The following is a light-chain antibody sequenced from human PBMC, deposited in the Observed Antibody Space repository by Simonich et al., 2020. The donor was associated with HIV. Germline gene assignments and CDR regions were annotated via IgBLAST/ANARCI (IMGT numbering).Light chain of an antibody. V-gene: IGKV4-1*01. CDR3: QEYDITRT. CDR1: PSVLYSSNHKNY. J-gene: IGKJ1*01. CDR2: CAS. Sequence: IVLHHSPDSLVVSLAERDTINCKSSPSVLYSSNHKNYLAWYQQKPGQPPKLLIACASTRESGVPDRFSGSGSGTDFTLTISSLQAEDVEEYKGQEYDITRTFGQGAKVEIK.